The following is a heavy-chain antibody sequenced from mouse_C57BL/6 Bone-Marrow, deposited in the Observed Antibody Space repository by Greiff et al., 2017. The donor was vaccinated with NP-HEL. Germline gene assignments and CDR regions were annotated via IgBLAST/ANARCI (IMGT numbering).Heavy chain of an antibody. CDR2: IDPSDSYT. J-gene: IGHJ3*01. CDR3: AREGYTTVVATPAY. V-gene: IGHV1-59*01. CDR1: GYTFTSYW. Sequence: QVQLQQPGAELVRPGTSVKLSCKASGYTFTSYWMHWVKQRPGQGLEWIGVIDPSDSYTNYNQKFKGKATLTVDTSSSTAYMQLSSLTSEDSAVYDCAREGYTTVVATPAYWGQGTLVTVSA. D-gene: IGHD1-1*01.